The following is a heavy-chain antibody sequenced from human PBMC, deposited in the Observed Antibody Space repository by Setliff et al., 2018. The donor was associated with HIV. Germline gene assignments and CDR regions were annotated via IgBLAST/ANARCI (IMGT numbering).Heavy chain of an antibody. CDR2: INPNNGGT. Sequence: RASVKVSCKASRYTFTKYFAQWVRQAPGQGLEWMGWINPNNGGTNYAQKFQGRVTMTRDTSISTAYMELSRLKSDDTAVYYCARHTGEGSTTIDYWGQGTLVTVSS. V-gene: IGHV1-2*02. J-gene: IGHJ4*02. CDR1: RYTFTKYF. D-gene: IGHD3-16*01. CDR3: ARHTGEGSTTIDY.